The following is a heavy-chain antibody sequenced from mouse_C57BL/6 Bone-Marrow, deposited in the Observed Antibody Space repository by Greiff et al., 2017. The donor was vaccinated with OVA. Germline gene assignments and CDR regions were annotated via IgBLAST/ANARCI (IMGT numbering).Heavy chain of an antibody. J-gene: IGHJ2*01. Sequence: QVQLQQSGAELARPGASVKLSCKASGYTFTRYGISWVKQRTGQGLEWIGEIYPRSGTTYYNEKFKGKATLTADKSSSTAYMELRSLTSEDSAVYFCARSKIYYYGSSSFDYWGQGTTLTVSS. CDR3: ARSKIYYYGSSSFDY. CDR2: IYPRSGTT. D-gene: IGHD1-1*01. V-gene: IGHV1-81*01. CDR1: GYTFTRYG.